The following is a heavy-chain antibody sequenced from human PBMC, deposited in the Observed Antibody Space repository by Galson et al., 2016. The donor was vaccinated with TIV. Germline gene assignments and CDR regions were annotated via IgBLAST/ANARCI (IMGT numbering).Heavy chain of an antibody. V-gene: IGHV1-24*01. J-gene: IGHJ5*02. CDR2: FDPEDGET. D-gene: IGHD2-2*02. CDR3: TTLAGYCSSRSCYMVRKTPRYNWFDP. Sequence: SVKVSCKVSGYTLNELSMHWVRQAPGKGLEWMGGFDPEDGETIYAQKFQGRVTMTEDTSTDTAYMELSSLRSEDTAVYYCTTLAGYCSSRSCYMVRKTPRYNWFDPWGQGTLVTVSS. CDR1: GYTLNELS.